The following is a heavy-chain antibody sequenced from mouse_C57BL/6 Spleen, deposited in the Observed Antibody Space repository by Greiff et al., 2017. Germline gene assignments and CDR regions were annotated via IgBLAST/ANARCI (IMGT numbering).Heavy chain of an antibody. CDR3: ARLGEYYDYDDWYFDV. CDR2: IDPSDSET. J-gene: IGHJ1*03. Sequence: QVQLQQPGAELVRPGSSVKLSCKASGYTFTSYWMHWVKQRPIQGLEWIGNIDPSDSETHYNQKFKDKATLTVDKSSSTAYMQLSSLTSEDSAVYYCARLGEYYDYDDWYFDVWGTGTTVTVSS. V-gene: IGHV1-52*01. CDR1: GYTFTSYW. D-gene: IGHD2-4*01.